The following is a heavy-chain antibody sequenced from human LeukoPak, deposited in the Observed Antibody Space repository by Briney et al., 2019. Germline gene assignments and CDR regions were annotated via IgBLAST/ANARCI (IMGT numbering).Heavy chain of an antibody. CDR3: ARSGGLPKFDC. J-gene: IGHJ4*02. CDR2: ISYDGNTI. Sequence: GGSLRLSCAAAGFAFNTYAMHWFRQAPGKGLEWVAVISYDGNTIHYADSVKGRFTISRDNSKSTLYLQMDSLRTEDTAVYYCARSGGLPKFDCWGQGTLVTVSS. V-gene: IGHV3-30-3*01. CDR1: GFAFNTYA.